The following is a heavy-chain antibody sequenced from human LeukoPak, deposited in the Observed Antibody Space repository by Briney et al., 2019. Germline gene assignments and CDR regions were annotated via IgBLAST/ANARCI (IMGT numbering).Heavy chain of an antibody. J-gene: IGHJ4*02. CDR3: ARVVLFYDFWSGYSYYFDY. CDR1: GGSISSSSYY. Sequence: SETLSLTCTVSGGSISSSSYYWGWIRQPPGKGLEWIGRIYYSGSTYYNPSLKSRVTISVDTSKNQFSLKLSSVTAADTAVYYCARVVLFYDFWSGYSYYFDYWGQGTLVTVSS. D-gene: IGHD3-3*01. V-gene: IGHV4-39*07. CDR2: IYYSGST.